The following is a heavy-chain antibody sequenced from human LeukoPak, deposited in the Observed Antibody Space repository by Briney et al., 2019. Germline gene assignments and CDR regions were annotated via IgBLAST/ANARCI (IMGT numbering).Heavy chain of an antibody. CDR3: AKAPKRYCTSASCQGYFDY. Sequence: GGPLRLSCAASGFTFSSYGMHWVRQAPGKGLEWVAIIWYDGNHKYYVDSVKGRFTISRDNSKNTLYLQMDSLRAEDTAVYYCAKAPKRYCTSASCQGYFDYWGQGTLVTVSS. D-gene: IGHD2-2*01. CDR1: GFTFSSYG. CDR2: IWYDGNHK. J-gene: IGHJ4*02. V-gene: IGHV3-33*06.